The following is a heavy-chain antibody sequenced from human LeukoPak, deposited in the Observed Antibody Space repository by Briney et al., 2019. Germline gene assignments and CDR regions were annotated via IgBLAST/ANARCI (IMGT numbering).Heavy chain of an antibody. V-gene: IGHV3-23*01. CDR3: TKASAARCIGVFCYPFDH. CDR2: TVGIGPDT. CDR1: GFTFNNYW. Sequence: GGSLRLSCAASGFTFNNYWMTWVRQAPGKGLEWVAATVGIGPDTYHADSVKGRFTISRDNSKNILYLQMNSLRVEDTAVYYCTKASAARCIGVFCYPFDHWGQGTLVTVSS. D-gene: IGHD2-15*01. J-gene: IGHJ4*02.